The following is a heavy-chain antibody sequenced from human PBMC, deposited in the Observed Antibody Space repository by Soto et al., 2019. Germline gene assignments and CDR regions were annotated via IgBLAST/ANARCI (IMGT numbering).Heavy chain of an antibody. CDR1: GFTFSDYS. CDR3: ARVSRVYYPPLDF. V-gene: IGHV3-21*01. Sequence: GSLRLSCAASGFTFSDYSMNWVRQAPGKGLEWVSFISSSSTHIYYADSVKGRFTISRDNAKNSLYLQMNSLRAEDTAVYYCARVSRVYYPPLDFWGQGTLVTVSS. J-gene: IGHJ4*02. D-gene: IGHD3-22*01. CDR2: ISSSSTHI.